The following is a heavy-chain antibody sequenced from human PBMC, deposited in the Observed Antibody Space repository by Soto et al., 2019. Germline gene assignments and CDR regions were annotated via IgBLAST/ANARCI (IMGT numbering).Heavy chain of an antibody. CDR1: GCTFSSYA. Sequence: ASVKVSCKASGCTFSSYAISWVRQAPGQRLEWMGFIIAIYGNADYAQKFQGRVTITRDTSASTAYLELSSLRSEDTALYYCARDVYSSTWFLDFWGQGTLVTVSS. CDR2: IIAIYGNA. CDR3: ARDVYSSTWFLDF. D-gene: IGHD6-13*01. V-gene: IGHV1-69*05. J-gene: IGHJ4*02.